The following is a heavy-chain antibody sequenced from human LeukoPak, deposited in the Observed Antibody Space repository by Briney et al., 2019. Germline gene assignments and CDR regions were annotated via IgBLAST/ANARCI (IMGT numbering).Heavy chain of an antibody. D-gene: IGHD3-22*01. J-gene: IGHJ4*02. CDR1: GCTFSSYT. CDR3: ARWRQSSGYYYED. CDR2: ISNNGGST. V-gene: IGHV3-64*01. Sequence: GGSLRLSCAASGCTFSSYTMHWIRQPPGKGLEYVSAISNNGGSTYYANSVKGRFTISRDNSKNTLYLQMGILRAEDMAVYYCARWRQSSGYYYEDWGQGTLVTVSS.